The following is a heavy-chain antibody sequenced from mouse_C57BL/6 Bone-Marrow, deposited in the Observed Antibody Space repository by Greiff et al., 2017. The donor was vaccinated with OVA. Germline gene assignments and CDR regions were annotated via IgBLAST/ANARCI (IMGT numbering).Heavy chain of an antibody. V-gene: IGHV2-2*01. J-gene: IGHJ4*01. CDR2: ICSGGST. CDR3: ARRSTMITRAMDY. D-gene: IGHD2-4*01. Sequence: QVQLQQSGPGLVQPSQSLSITCTVSGFSLTSYGVHWVRQSPGKGLEWLGVICSGGSTAYNAAFISRLSISKDNSKSQVFFKMNSLQADDTAIYYCARRSTMITRAMDYWGQGTSVTVSA. CDR1: GFSLTSYG.